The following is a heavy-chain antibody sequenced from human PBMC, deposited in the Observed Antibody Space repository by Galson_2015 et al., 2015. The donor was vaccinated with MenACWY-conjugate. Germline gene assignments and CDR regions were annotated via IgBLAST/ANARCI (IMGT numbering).Heavy chain of an antibody. CDR2: IYYSGTT. J-gene: IGHJ4*02. D-gene: IGHD6-13*01. CDR3: ARVIPRKYTTTWIVYYFDY. Sequence: SETLSLTCTVSGASVSSTGHYWSWIRQPPGKGLEWIGYIYYSGTTNYNPSFKSRVTISVDTSENQFSLRLRSVTAADTAVYYCARVIPRKYTTTWIVYYFDYWGQGTLVTVSS. CDR1: GASVSSTGHY. V-gene: IGHV4-61*08.